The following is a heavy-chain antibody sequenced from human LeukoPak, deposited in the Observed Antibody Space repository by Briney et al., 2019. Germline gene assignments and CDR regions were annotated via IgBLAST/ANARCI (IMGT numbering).Heavy chain of an antibody. D-gene: IGHD3-10*01. V-gene: IGHV3-30*04. J-gene: IGHJ4*02. Sequence: PGGSLRLSCAASGFTFSSYAMHWVRQAPGKGLEWVAVISYDGSNKYYADSVKGRFTISRDNSKNTLYLQMNSLRAEDTAVYYCAKNYYGSGSYLGFDYWGQGTLVTVSS. CDR1: GFTFSSYA. CDR3: AKNYYGSGSYLGFDY. CDR2: ISYDGSNK.